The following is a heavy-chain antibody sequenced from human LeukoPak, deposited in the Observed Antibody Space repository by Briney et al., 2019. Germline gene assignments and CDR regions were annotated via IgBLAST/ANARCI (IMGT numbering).Heavy chain of an antibody. CDR1: GGSISSSSAY. Sequence: SETLSLTCTLSGGSISSSSAYWGWIRQPPGKGLEWIGSIYYSKNTYYNPSLKSRVTISADTSKNQFSLTLGSVSATDTAVYYCVSPRGFSYGYFDYWGQGTLVTVSS. V-gene: IGHV4-39*01. CDR2: IYYSKNT. J-gene: IGHJ4*02. D-gene: IGHD5-18*01. CDR3: VSPRGFSYGYFDY.